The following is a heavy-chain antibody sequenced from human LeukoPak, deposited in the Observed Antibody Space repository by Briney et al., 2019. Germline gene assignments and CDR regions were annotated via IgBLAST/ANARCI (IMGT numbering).Heavy chain of an antibody. D-gene: IGHD4-17*01. V-gene: IGHV3-23*01. J-gene: IGHJ4*02. CDR1: EFTFSTYA. CDR3: ARDPLPYGDYALDY. Sequence: GGSLRLSCVASEFTFSTYAVSWVRQAPGKGLEWVSDIRGSGGTTYYADSVKGRFTISRDNSKNTLYLQMNSLRAEDTAVYYCARDPLPYGDYALDYWGQGTLVTVSS. CDR2: IRGSGGTT.